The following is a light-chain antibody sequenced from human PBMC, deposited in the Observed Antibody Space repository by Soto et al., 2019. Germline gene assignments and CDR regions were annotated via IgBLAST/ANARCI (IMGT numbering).Light chain of an antibody. Sequence: QSALTQPPSVSGAPGQGVTISCTGSASNIGAAFDVHWYQQLPGTAPKLLLSGDNNRPSGVPDRFSGSRSGTSASLAITGLQAEDEADYYCQSYDSSLSGSEVFGGGTKLTVL. J-gene: IGLJ2*01. V-gene: IGLV1-40*01. CDR1: ASNIGAAFD. CDR3: QSYDSSLSGSEV. CDR2: GDN.